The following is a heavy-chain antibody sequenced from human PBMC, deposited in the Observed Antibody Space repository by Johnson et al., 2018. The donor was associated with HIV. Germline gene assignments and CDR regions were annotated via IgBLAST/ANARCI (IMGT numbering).Heavy chain of an antibody. J-gene: IGHJ3*02. CDR3: ASSRSDHDAFDI. V-gene: IGHV3-33*05. Sequence: QVQLVESGGGVVQPGRSLRLSCAASGFTFSSYGMHWVRQAPGKGLEWVAVISYDGSNKYYADSVKGRFTISRDNSKNTLYLQMNSLRAEDTAVYYCASSRSDHDAFDIWGQGTMVTVSS. CDR2: ISYDGSNK. CDR1: GFTFSSYG.